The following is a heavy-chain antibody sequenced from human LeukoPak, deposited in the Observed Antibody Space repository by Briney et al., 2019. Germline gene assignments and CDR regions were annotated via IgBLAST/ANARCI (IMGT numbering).Heavy chain of an antibody. V-gene: IGHV3-48*03. CDR1: GLIFSGYE. CDR3: ARPYDSSCYFSLGD. Sequence: GGPLRLSCAASGLIFSGYEMNWVRQAPGKGLEYISYISSSGSTIYYGDSVKGRFTISRDNAKSSLYLQMNSLRAEDTAIYYCARPYDSSCYFSLGDWGQGTLVTVSS. D-gene: IGHD3-22*01. CDR2: ISSSGSTI. J-gene: IGHJ4*02.